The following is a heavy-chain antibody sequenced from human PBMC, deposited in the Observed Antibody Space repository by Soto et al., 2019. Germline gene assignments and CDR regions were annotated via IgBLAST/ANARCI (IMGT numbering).Heavy chain of an antibody. CDR1: GYTFTSYY. D-gene: IGHD3-22*01. Sequence: GASVKVYCKASGYTFTSYYIHWVRQAPGQGLEWMGWINPITGGTNCAPKFQGRVTMTRDTSITTAYMELSRLRSDDTAVYYCARNYYDSSDRDYLDYWGQGTPVTVSS. V-gene: IGHV1-2*02. CDR2: INPITGGT. J-gene: IGHJ4*02. CDR3: ARNYYDSSDRDYLDY.